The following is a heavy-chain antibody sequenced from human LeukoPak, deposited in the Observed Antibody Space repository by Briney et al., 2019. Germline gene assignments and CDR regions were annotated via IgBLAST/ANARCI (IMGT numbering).Heavy chain of an antibody. J-gene: IGHJ5*02. CDR1: GVSISSSSYY. V-gene: IGHV4-61*01. CDR3: ARGVTAGWFDP. D-gene: IGHD3-10*01. CDR2: IYYSGST. Sequence: PSETLSLTCTVSGVSISSSSYYWSWIRQPPGKGLEWIGYIYYSGSTNYNPSLKSRVTISVDTSKNQFSLKLSSVTAADTAVYYCARGVTAGWFDPWGQGTLVTVSS.